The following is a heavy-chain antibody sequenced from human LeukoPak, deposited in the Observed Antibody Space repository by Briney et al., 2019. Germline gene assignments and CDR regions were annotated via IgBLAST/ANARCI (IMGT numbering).Heavy chain of an antibody. J-gene: IGHJ1*01. CDR1: GYTFTSYD. CDR2: MNPNSGNT. V-gene: IGHV1-8*01. D-gene: IGHD3-22*01. Sequence: ASVKVSCKASGYTFTSYDINWVRQATGQGLEWMGWMNPNSGNTGYAQKFRGRVTMTRNTSISTAYMELSSLRSEDTAVYYCARGLHRVMIVAEGPKEYFQHWGQGTLVTVSS. CDR3: ARGLHRVMIVAEGPKEYFQH.